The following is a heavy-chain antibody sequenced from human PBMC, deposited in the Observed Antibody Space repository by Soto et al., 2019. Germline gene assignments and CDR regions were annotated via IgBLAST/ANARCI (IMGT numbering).Heavy chain of an antibody. CDR1: GGSISSGDYY. CDR2: IYYSGST. V-gene: IGHV4-30-4*01. CDR3: ARDGCSSTSSSNSFDP. Sequence: SETLSLTCTISGGSISSGDYYWSWIRQPPGKGLEWIGYIYYSGSTYYNPSLKSRVTISVDTSKNQFSLKLSSVTAADTAVYYCARDGCSSTSSSNSFDPWCQGTLLTVSS. D-gene: IGHD2-2*01. J-gene: IGHJ5*02.